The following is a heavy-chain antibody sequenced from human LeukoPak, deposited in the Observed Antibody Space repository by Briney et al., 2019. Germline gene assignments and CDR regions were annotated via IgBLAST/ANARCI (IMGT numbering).Heavy chain of an antibody. CDR2: ISAYNGNT. CDR1: GYTFTSYG. Sequence: GASVKVSCKASGYTFTSYGISWVRQAPGQGLEWMGWISAYNGNTNYAQKLQGRVTMTTDPSTSTAYMELRSLRSDDTAVYYCARAGAALPAEQWLVRRWFDPWGQGTLVTVSS. CDR3: ARAGAALPAEQWLVRRWFDP. D-gene: IGHD6-19*01. J-gene: IGHJ5*02. V-gene: IGHV1-18*01.